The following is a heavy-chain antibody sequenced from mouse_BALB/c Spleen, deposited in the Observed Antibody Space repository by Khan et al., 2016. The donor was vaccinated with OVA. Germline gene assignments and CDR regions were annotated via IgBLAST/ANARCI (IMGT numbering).Heavy chain of an antibody. CDR2: ISYSGNT. J-gene: IGHJ2*01. V-gene: IGHV3-2*02. Sequence: EVQLQESGPGLVKPSQSLSLTCTVTGYSITSDYAWNWIRQFPGNKLEWLGFISYSGNTNYNPSLKSRISITRDTSKHQFFLQLNSVTTEDTATYYCARICGGDFDYWGQGTTLTVSS. CDR3: ARICGGDFDY. CDR1: GYSITSDYA.